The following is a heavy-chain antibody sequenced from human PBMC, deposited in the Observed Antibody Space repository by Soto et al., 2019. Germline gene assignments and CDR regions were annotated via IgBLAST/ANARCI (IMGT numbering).Heavy chain of an antibody. D-gene: IGHD1-26*01. CDR3: ASILAINYYGMDV. CDR1: GGSISSGGYY. V-gene: IGHV4-31*03. J-gene: IGHJ6*02. CDR2: IYYSGST. Sequence: SETLSLTCTVSGGSISSGGYYWSWIRQHPGKGLEWIGYIYYSGSTYYNPSLKSRVTISVDTSKDQFSLKLSFVTAADTAVYYCASILAINYYGMDVWGQGTTVTVSS.